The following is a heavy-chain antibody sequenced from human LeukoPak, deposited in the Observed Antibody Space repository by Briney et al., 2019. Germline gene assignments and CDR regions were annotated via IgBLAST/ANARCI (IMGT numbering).Heavy chain of an antibody. J-gene: IGHJ5*02. CDR1: GFTFSSYG. V-gene: IGHV3-21*01. D-gene: IGHD6-19*01. CDR3: ARDLPSVLEQWLLRYDWFDP. CDR2: ISGNSGST. Sequence: PGGSLRLSCVASGFTFSSYGMSWVRQAPGKGLEWVSSISGNSGSTYYADSVKGRFTISRDNAKNSLYLQMNSLRAEDTAVYYCARDLPSVLEQWLLRYDWFDPWGQGTLVTVSS.